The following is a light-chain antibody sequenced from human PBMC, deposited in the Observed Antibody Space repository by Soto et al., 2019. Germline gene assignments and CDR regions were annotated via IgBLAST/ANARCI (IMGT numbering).Light chain of an antibody. J-gene: IGLJ1*01. CDR1: SSDVGNYKY. CDR2: EVS. Sequence: QSALTQPASVSGSAGQSITIACTGTSSDVGNYKYVSWYQQHPGKAPKLMIYEVSNRPSGVSNRFSGSKSGNTASLTISGLQAEDETDYYCSSYTSSGTYVFGTGTKVTV. V-gene: IGLV2-14*01. CDR3: SSYTSSGTYV.